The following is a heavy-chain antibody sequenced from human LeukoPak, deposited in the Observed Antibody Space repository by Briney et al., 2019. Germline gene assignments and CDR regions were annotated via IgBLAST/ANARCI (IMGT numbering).Heavy chain of an antibody. J-gene: IGHJ4*02. D-gene: IGHD3-22*01. V-gene: IGHV1-18*01. CDR3: ARDRWLLGYYDSSGYYYFDY. Sequence: ASVKVSCKASGYTFTSYGISWVRQAPGQGLEWMGRISAYNGNTNYAQKLQGRVIMTTDTSTSTAYMELRSLRSDDTAVYYCARDRWLLGYYDSSGYYYFDYWGQGTLVTVSS. CDR2: ISAYNGNT. CDR1: GYTFTSYG.